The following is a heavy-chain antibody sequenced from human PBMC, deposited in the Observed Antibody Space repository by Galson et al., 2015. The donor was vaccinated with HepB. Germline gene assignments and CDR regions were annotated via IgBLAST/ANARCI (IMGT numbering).Heavy chain of an antibody. CDR3: ARDLDYYDRYGMDV. J-gene: IGHJ6*02. Sequence: SLRLSCAASGFTFSDSAIHWVRQAPGKGLEWVSVISYDGSKKYYAESVKGRFTISRDNSKNTLYLQMNSLKAEDTAVYYCARDLDYYDRYGMDVWGQGNPGHRLL. CDR2: ISYDGSKK. CDR1: GFTFSDSA. V-gene: IGHV3-30*04. D-gene: IGHD3-22*01.